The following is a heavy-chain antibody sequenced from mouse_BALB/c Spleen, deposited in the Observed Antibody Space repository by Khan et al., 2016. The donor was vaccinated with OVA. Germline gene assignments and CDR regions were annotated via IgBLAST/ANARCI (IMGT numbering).Heavy chain of an antibody. J-gene: IGHJ2*01. Sequence: QMQLEESGAELAKPGASVKMSCKASGYTFTSYWMHWIKQRPGQGLEWIGYINPTSGYIDYNQKFKDKATLTADKSSSTAYMQLSSLTSDDSAVYYCARDRIDYWGQGTALTVSS. CDR1: GYTFTSYW. CDR3: ARDRIDY. V-gene: IGHV1-7*01. CDR2: INPTSGYI.